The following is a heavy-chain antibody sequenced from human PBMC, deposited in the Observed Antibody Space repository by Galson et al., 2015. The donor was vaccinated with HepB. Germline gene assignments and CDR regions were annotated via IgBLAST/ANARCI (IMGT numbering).Heavy chain of an antibody. D-gene: IGHD4-23*01. V-gene: IGHV3-48*04. CDR2: IRSSTSTT. CDR1: GLTFSRYS. J-gene: IGHJ4*02. CDR3: ARDRRDYAGPFDY. Sequence: SLRLSCAASGLTFSRYSMNWVRQAPGKGLEWVSYIRSSTSTTYYADSVKGRFTISRDNAKNSLYLQMNSLRAEDTAVYYCARDRRDYAGPFDYWGQGTLVTVSS.